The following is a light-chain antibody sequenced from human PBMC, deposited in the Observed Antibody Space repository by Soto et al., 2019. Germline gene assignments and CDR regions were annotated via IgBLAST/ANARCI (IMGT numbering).Light chain of an antibody. CDR2: GAS. CDR3: QQYGSSGT. CDR1: QSVSNNY. Sequence: EIVLTQSPGTLSLSPGERATLSCRASQSVSNNYLAWYQQKPGQAPRLLIYGASNRATGIPDRFSGSGSGTDFTLTISRLEPEDFAVYYCQQYGSSGTFGQGTKMEIE. V-gene: IGKV3-20*01. J-gene: IGKJ1*01.